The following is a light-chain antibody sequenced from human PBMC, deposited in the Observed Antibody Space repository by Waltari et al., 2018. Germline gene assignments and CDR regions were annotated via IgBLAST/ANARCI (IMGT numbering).Light chain of an antibody. J-gene: IGKJ2*01. CDR1: QSISSN. CDR2: GAS. V-gene: IGKV3-15*01. Sequence: EIVMTQSPATLSVSPGERATLSCRASQSISSNLAWYHQQPGQAPRLLIYGASTRATGIPARFSGSGSGTEFTLTISSLQSEDFALYYCQQYDVWPPYTFGQGTKLEIK. CDR3: QQYDVWPPYT.